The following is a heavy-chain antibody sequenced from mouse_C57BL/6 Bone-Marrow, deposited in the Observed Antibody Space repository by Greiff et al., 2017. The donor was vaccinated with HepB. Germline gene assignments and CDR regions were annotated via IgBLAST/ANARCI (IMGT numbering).Heavy chain of an antibody. V-gene: IGHV2-9*01. CDR2: IWGGGST. J-gene: IGHJ1*03. CDR3: AKHGGTTMVREWYFDV. CDR1: GFSFTSYG. Sequence: VKLQESGPGLVAPSQSLSITCTVSGFSFTSYGVDWVRQPPGKGLEWLGVIWGGGSTNYNSALLSRLSISKDNSTSQVSLKMNSRQTDDTAMYYCAKHGGTTMVREWYFDVWGTGTTVTVSS. D-gene: IGHD2-1*01.